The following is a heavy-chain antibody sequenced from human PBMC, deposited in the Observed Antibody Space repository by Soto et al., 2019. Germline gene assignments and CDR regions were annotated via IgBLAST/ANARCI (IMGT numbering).Heavy chain of an antibody. D-gene: IGHD2-2*01. V-gene: IGHV1-8*01. CDR1: GYTFTSYD. CDR2: MNPNSGNT. J-gene: IGHJ6*02. Sequence: QVQLVQSGAEVKKPGASVKVSCKASGYTFTSYDINWVRQATGQGLEWMGWMNPNSGNTGYAHKLQGRVTKTRNTPKSTGYLGLRGRRSGDTAVSYCASLPLYCMSNSGYGQGMDVWGRGTTVAVS. CDR3: ASLPLYCMSNSGYGQGMDV.